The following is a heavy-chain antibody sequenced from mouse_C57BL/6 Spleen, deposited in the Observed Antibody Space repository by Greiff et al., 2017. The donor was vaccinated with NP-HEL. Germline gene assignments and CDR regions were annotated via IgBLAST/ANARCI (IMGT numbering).Heavy chain of an antibody. CDR1: GFTFSDYG. V-gene: IGHV5-17*01. CDR2: ISSGSSTI. D-gene: IGHD2-5*01. J-gene: IGHJ4*01. CDR3: ASGLNSNYDAMDY. Sequence: DVHLVESGGGLVKPGGSLKLSCAASGFTFSDYGMHWVRQAPEQGLEWVAYISSGSSTIYYADTVKGRVTISRDNAKNTLCLQMTSLRSEDTAMYYCASGLNSNYDAMDYWGQGTSVTVSS.